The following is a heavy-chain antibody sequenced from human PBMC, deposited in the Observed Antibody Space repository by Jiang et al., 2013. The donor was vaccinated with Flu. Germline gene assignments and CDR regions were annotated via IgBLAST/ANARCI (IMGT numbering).Heavy chain of an antibody. CDR1: GGSITTYY. CDR2: TYYSRST. D-gene: IGHD3-22*01. Sequence: QLVESGPGLVKPSETLSLTCTVSGGSITTYYWSWIRQAPGKGLEWIGNTYYSRSTNYNPSLKSRVTISLDTSKNQFSLKLSSVTAADTAVYYCARPFSYSSDLGYWGQGTLVTASS. J-gene: IGHJ4*02. CDR3: ARPFSYSSDLGY. V-gene: IGHV4-59*01.